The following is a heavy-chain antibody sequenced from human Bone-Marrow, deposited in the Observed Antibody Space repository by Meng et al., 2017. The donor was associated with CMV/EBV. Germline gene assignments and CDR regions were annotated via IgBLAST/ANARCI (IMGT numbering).Heavy chain of an antibody. J-gene: IGHJ3*02. CDR2: ISSSSSYI. Sequence: GGSLRLSCAASGFTFSSYSMNWVRQAPGKGLEWVSSISSSSSYIYYADSVKGRFTISRDNAKNSLYLQMNSLGAEDTAVYYCARAEPGTTLDAFDIWGQGTMVTVSS. CDR1: GFTFSSYS. D-gene: IGHD1-1*01. CDR3: ARAEPGTTLDAFDI. V-gene: IGHV3-21*01.